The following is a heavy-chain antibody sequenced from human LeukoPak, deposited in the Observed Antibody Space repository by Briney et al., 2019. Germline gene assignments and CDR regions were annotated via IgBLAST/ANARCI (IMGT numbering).Heavy chain of an antibody. V-gene: IGHV3-23*01. J-gene: IGHJ4*02. D-gene: IGHD6-19*01. CDR1: GFTSSSYA. Sequence: GGSLRLSCAASGFTSSSYAMTWVRQAPGKGLEWVSGISGGGGSTYYADSVKGRFTVSRDNSKTTLYLQMNSLRAEDTAVYYCAKSASGWPYYFDYWGQGTLVTVSS. CDR3: AKSASGWPYYFDY. CDR2: ISGGGGST.